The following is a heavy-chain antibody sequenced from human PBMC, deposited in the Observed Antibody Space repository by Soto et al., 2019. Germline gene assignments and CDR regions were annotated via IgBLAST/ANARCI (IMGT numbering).Heavy chain of an antibody. J-gene: IGHJ6*02. CDR2: ISYDGSSK. Sequence: PGGSLRLSCSASGFTFSRYGMHWVRHVPGKGLEWVAVISYDGSSKYYGDSVRGRFTISRDNSKNTLFLQMKSLTPEDTAVYYCATKVRVTDYLYYGMDVWGQGTTVTVSS. V-gene: IGHV3-30*03. D-gene: IGHD2-21*02. CDR3: ATKVRVTDYLYYGMDV. CDR1: GFTFSRYG.